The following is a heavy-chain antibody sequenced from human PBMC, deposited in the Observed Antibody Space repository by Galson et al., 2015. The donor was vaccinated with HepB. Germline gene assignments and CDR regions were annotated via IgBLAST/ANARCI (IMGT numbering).Heavy chain of an antibody. D-gene: IGHD2/OR15-2a*01. CDR3: ARDKLSSYYYYMDV. CDR1: GFTFSDYY. V-gene: IGHV3-11*01. Sequence: SLRLSCAASGFTFSDYYMSWIRQAPGKGLEWVSYISSSGSTIYYADSVKGRFTISRDNAKNSLYLQMNSLRAEDTAVYYCARDKLSSYYYYMDVWGKGTTVTVSS. J-gene: IGHJ6*03. CDR2: ISSSGSTI.